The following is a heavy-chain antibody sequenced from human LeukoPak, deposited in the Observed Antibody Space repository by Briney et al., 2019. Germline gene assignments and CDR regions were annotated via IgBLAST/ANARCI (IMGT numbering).Heavy chain of an antibody. V-gene: IGHV3-74*01. Sequence: GGSLRLSCAASGSTFSSYLMHWVRQAPGKGLVWVSRINSDGSSTSYADSVKGRFTISRENAKNTVYLQMNSLRAEDTAVYYCARVAAWDSSGYLFDYWGQGTLVTVS. CDR1: GSTFSSYL. D-gene: IGHD3-22*01. CDR2: INSDGSST. J-gene: IGHJ4*02. CDR3: ARVAAWDSSGYLFDY.